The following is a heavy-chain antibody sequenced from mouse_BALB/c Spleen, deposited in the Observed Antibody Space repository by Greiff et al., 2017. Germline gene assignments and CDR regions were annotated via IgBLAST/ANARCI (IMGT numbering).Heavy chain of an antibody. Sequence: EVKLVESGGGLVKPGGSLKLSCAASGFTFSDYYMYWVRQTPEKRLEWVATISDGGSYTYYPDSVKGRFTISRDNAKNNLYLQMSSLKSEDTAMYYCARPRLGTWYFDVWGAGTTVTVSS. V-gene: IGHV5-4*02. D-gene: IGHD4-1*01. CDR2: ISDGGSYT. CDR1: GFTFSDYY. CDR3: ARPRLGTWYFDV. J-gene: IGHJ1*01.